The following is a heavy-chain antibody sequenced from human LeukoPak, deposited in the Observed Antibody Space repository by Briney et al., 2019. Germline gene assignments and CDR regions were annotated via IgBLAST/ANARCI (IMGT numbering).Heavy chain of an antibody. CDR1: GYTFTSYA. V-gene: IGHV1-2*04. J-gene: IGHJ3*02. CDR2: INPNSGGT. CDR3: ARGLEMATINPYDAFDI. Sequence: ASVKVSCKASGYTFTSYAMHWVRQAPGQGLEWMGWINPNSGGTNYAQKFQGWVTMTRDTSISTAYMELSRLRSDDTAVYYCARGLEMATINPYDAFDIWGQGTMVTVSS. D-gene: IGHD5-24*01.